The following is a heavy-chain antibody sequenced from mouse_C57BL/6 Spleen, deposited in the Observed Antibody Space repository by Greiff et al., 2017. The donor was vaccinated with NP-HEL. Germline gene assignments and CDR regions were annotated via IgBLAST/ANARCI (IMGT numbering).Heavy chain of an antibody. J-gene: IGHJ4*01. CDR1: GYTFTDYY. CDR3: ARSRDYYAMDY. V-gene: IGHV1-76*01. Sequence: LVESGAELVRPGASVKLSCKASGYTFTDYYINWVKQRPGQGLEWIARIYPGSGNTYYNEKFKGKATLTAEKSSSTAYMQLSSLTSEDSAVYFCARSRDYYAMDYWGQGTSVTVSS. CDR2: IYPGSGNT.